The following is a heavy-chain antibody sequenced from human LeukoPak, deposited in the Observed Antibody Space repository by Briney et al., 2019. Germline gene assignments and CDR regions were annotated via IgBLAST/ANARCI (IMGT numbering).Heavy chain of an antibody. CDR1: GFTFSSYS. CDR3: ARVFGGYYYYMDV. CDR2: ISSSSSYI. D-gene: IGHD4-23*01. V-gene: IGHV3-21*01. Sequence: GGSLSLSCAASGFTFSSYSMNWVRQAPGKGMGWVSSISSSSSYIYYADSVKGRFTISRDNAKNSLYLQMNSLRAEDTAVYYCARVFGGYYYYMDVWGKGTTVTVSS. J-gene: IGHJ6*03.